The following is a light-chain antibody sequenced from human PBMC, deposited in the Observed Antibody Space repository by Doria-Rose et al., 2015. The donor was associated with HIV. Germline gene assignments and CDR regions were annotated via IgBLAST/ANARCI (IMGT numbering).Light chain of an antibody. Sequence: QSVLIQPASVSGSPGQSITISCTGTSSDVGGYNFVSWYQQHPGKAPKLMIYEVSNRPSGISDRFSGSKSGNTASLTISGLQAEDEADYYCSSYTSSSTLVVFGGGTKLTVL. CDR2: EVS. CDR3: SSYTSSSTLVV. J-gene: IGLJ2*01. CDR1: SSDVGGYNF. V-gene: IGLV2-14*01.